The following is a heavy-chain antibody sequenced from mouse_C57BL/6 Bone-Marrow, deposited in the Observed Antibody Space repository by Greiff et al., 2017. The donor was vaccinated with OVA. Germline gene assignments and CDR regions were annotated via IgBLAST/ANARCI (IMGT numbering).Heavy chain of an antibody. CDR3: ATLGVYDYGYWYFDV. CDR1: GFTFTDYY. D-gene: IGHD2-4*01. V-gene: IGHV1-36*01. J-gene: IGHJ1*03. Sequence: EVQLQQSGPVLVKPGPSVKISCKASGFTFTDYYMHWVKQSHGKSLEWIGLVYPYNGGTSYNQKFKGKATLTVDTSSSTAYMELNSLTSEDSAVXYCATLGVYDYGYWYFDVWGTGTTVTVSS. CDR2: VYPYNGGT.